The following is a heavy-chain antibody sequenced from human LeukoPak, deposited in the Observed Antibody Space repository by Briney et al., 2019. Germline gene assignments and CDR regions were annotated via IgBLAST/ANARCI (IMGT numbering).Heavy chain of an antibody. CDR3: ARQGYDSSGYFDY. Sequence: PSETLSLTCTVSGGSISSSSYCWGWIRQPPGKGLEWIGSIYYSGSTYYNPSLKSRVTISVDTSKNQFSLKLSSVTAADTAVYYCARQGYDSSGYFDYWGQGTLVTVSS. V-gene: IGHV4-39*01. CDR1: GGSISSSSYC. CDR2: IYYSGST. J-gene: IGHJ4*02. D-gene: IGHD3-22*01.